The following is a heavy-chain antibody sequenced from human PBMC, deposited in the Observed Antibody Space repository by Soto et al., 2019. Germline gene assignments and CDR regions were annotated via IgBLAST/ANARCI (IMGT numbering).Heavy chain of an antibody. V-gene: IGHV4-31*03. CDR2: MYFSGKS. CDR1: GAPLTTVGSY. D-gene: IGHD3-9*01. Sequence: LSLTCTVSGAPLTTVGSYWTWIRQRPRMGLEWLGYMYFSGKSYYDPSLESRLTISGDYSKNQFSLSLSSVTAADTALYFCARQTGRPQGWFDLWGRGLQVTVSS. J-gene: IGHJ5*02. CDR3: ARQTGRPQGWFDL.